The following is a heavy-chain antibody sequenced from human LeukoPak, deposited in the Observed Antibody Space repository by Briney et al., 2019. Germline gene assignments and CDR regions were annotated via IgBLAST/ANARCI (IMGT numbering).Heavy chain of an antibody. CDR3: ARGRGKYSSLDY. J-gene: IGHJ4*02. V-gene: IGHV1-8*01. Sequence: GASVKVSCKASGYTFTSYEINWVRQATGQGLEWMGWMDPDSGNTGYAQKFQGRVTMTRNTSISTAYMQLSSLRSEDTAVYYCARGRGKYSSLDYWGQGTLVTVSS. D-gene: IGHD5-18*01. CDR1: GYTFTSYE. CDR2: MDPDSGNT.